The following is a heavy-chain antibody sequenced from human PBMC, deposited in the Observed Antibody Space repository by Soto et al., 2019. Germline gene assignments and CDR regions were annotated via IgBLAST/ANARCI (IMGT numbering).Heavy chain of an antibody. CDR3: AREDRDRETGLVPAAIDGMDV. D-gene: IGHD2-2*01. Sequence: QVQLVQSGAEVKKPGSSVKVSCKASGGTFSRYSITWVRQAPGHGLEWIGRIIPIFGIASYAQKFQGRVTITRDESTSTAYMELSSLRSDDTAVYYCAREDRDRETGLVPAAIDGMDVWGQGTTVTVSS. CDR1: GGTFSRYS. CDR2: IIPIFGIA. V-gene: IGHV1-69*08. J-gene: IGHJ6*02.